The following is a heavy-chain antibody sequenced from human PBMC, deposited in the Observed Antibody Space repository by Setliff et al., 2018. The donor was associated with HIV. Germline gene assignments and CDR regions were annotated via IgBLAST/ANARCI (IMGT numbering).Heavy chain of an antibody. CDR1: GFTFSSYA. D-gene: IGHD2-2*01. CDR3: AKEGTSGWVLIDY. Sequence: QPGGSLRLSCAASGFTFSSYAMHWVRQAPGKGLEWVAVISYDGSNKYYADSVKGRFTISRDNSKNTLYLQMNSLRAEDTAVYYCAKEGTSGWVLIDYWGQGTLVTVSS. J-gene: IGHJ4*02. V-gene: IGHV3-30-3*01. CDR2: ISYDGSNK.